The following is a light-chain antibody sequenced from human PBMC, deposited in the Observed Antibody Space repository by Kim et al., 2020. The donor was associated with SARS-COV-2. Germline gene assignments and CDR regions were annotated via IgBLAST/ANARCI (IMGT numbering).Light chain of an antibody. CDR3: LQDSRYPRT. J-gene: IGKJ1*01. CDR1: QAIRNE. Sequence: AIQMTQSPFSLSASTGDRVTITCRASQAIRNELGWYQQKPGKAPKVLIYAASTLQSGVSSRFSGSGSGTDFTLTISSLQPEDFATYYCLQDSRYPRTFGQGTKVDIK. V-gene: IGKV1-6*01. CDR2: AAS.